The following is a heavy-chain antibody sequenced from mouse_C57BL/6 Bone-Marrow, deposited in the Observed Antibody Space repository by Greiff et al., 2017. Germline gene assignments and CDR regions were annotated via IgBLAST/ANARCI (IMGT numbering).Heavy chain of an antibody. V-gene: IGHV14-4*01. Sequence: VQLKESGAELVRPGASVKLSCTASGFNIKDDYMHWVKQRPEQGLEWLGWLDPENGDTEYASKFQGKAPLTADTASNTAYRQLSSLTSEDTAVYYCTTVYYDYDGPPYWYVEVGGTGTTVTVAS. CDR2: LDPENGDT. J-gene: IGHJ1*03. D-gene: IGHD2-4*01. CDR1: GFNIKDDY. CDR3: TTVYYDYDGPPYWYVEV.